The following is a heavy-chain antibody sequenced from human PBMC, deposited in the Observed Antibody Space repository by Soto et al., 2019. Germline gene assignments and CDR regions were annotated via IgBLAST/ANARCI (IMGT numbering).Heavy chain of an antibody. Sequence: QVQLVESGGGVVQPGRSLRLSCAASGFTFSSYGMHWVRQAPGKGLEWVAVISYDGSNKYYADSVKGRFTISRDNSXNRXYLQMNSLRAEDTAVYYCAKGLAYCGGDCYSHFDLWGRGTLVTVSS. D-gene: IGHD2-21*02. CDR2: ISYDGSNK. J-gene: IGHJ2*01. CDR3: AKGLAYCGGDCYSHFDL. CDR1: GFTFSSYG. V-gene: IGHV3-30*18.